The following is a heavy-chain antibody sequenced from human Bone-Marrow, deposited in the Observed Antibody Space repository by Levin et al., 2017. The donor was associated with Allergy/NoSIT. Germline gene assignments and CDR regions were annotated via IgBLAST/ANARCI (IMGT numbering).Heavy chain of an antibody. CDR3: TSGFVDTAMVRTIDY. CDR2: IRSKAYGGTT. Sequence: SFSSSFFPFFSSSLSWVRQAPGKGLEWVGFIRSKAYGGTTEYAASVKGRFPLSIDDSKSIAYLQMNSLKTEDTAVYYCTSGFVDTAMVRTIDYWGQGTLVTVSS. J-gene: IGHJ4*02. CDR1: FFPFFSSS. V-gene: IGHV3-49*02. D-gene: IGHD5-18*01.